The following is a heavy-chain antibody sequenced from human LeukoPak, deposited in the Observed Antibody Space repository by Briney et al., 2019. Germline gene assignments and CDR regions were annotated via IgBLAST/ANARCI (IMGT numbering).Heavy chain of an antibody. CDR1: GYTFINCG. Sequence: ASVTVSFMASGYTFINCGISWVRQAPGQGLEWMGWISGNNDNPNYGQKFQGRLTVTTDSSTNTAYMELRNLRSDDTAAYYCARDGTSTDDYWGQGTLVTVSS. D-gene: IGHD2-2*01. CDR2: ISGNNDNP. V-gene: IGHV1-18*01. J-gene: IGHJ4*02. CDR3: ARDGTSTDDY.